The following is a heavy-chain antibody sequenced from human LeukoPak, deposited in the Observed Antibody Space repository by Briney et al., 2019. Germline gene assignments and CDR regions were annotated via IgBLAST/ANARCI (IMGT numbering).Heavy chain of an antibody. J-gene: IGHJ4*02. CDR3: TSGSGYYYGSLDY. Sequence: GGSLRLSCAASGFTFSSYGMHWVRQTPGKGLEWVAVIWSDGSIKYYADSVKGRFTISRDNSKNTLYLQMNSLRAEDTAVYYCTSGSGYYYGSLDYWGQGALVTVSS. V-gene: IGHV3-33*01. D-gene: IGHD3-22*01. CDR2: IWSDGSIK. CDR1: GFTFSSYG.